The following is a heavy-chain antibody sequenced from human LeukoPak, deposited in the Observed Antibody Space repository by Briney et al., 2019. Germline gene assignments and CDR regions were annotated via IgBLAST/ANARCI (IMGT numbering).Heavy chain of an antibody. CDR3: AKRGVVIRVILVGFHKEAYYFDS. CDR1: GITLSNYG. Sequence: HSGGSLRLSCVVSGITLSNYGMSWVRQAPGEGLEWVAGISGSGGGTQYADSVKGGFTISRDNRKNTLYLQMNSLTAEDTAMYFCAKRGVVIRVILVGFHKEAYYFDSWGQGALVTVSS. V-gene: IGHV3-23*01. J-gene: IGHJ4*02. D-gene: IGHD3-22*01. CDR2: ISGSGGGT.